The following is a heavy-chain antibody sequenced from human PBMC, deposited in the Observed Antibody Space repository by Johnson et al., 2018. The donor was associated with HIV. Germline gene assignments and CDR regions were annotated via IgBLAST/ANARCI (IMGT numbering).Heavy chain of an antibody. J-gene: IGHJ3*02. CDR2: ISYHVGNK. CDR1: GFSFSSYG. V-gene: IGHV3-30*18. D-gene: IGHD5-12*01. CDR3: AKSLPGYDAFDI. Sequence: QVQLVESGGGVVQPGRSLRLSCVASGFSFSSYGIHWVRQAPGQGLESVAYISYHVGNKYYADSVKGRFTIFRDNSKNTLYLQMNSLRAEDTAVYYCAKSLPGYDAFDIWGQGTMVTVSS.